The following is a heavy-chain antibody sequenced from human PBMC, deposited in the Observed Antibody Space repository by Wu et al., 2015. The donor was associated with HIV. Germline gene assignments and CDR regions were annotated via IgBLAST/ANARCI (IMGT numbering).Heavy chain of an antibody. CDR2: INPNSGGSGGT. V-gene: IGHV1-2*02. CDR1: GYTFTGYY. D-gene: IGHD2-2*01. Sequence: QVQLVQSGAEVKKPGASVKVSCKASGYTFTGYYMHWVRQAPGQGLEWMGWINPNSGGSGGTNYAQKFQGRVTMTRDTSISTAYMELSRLRSADTAVYYCVSSAGTSYYFDYVGPREPWSPSPQ. CDR3: VSSAGTSYYFDY. J-gene: IGHJ4*02.